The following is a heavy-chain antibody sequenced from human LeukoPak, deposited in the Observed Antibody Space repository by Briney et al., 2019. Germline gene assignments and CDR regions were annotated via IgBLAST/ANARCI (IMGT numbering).Heavy chain of an antibody. CDR1: GGSISSSSYY. CDR2: ISYSGST. Sequence: SETLSLTCTVSGGSISSSSYYWGWIRQPPGKGLEWIGSISYSGSTYYNPSLKSRVTISVDTSKNQFSLKLSSVTAADTAAYYCARANDGGKDLGFVSWGQGTLVTVSS. D-gene: IGHD4-23*01. CDR3: ARANDGGKDLGFVS. V-gene: IGHV4-39*07. J-gene: IGHJ4*02.